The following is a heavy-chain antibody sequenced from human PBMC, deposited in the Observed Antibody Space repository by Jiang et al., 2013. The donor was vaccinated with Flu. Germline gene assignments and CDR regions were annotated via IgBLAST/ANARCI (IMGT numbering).Heavy chain of an antibody. J-gene: IGHJ4*02. CDR3: AANSVVRGVIDY. V-gene: IGHV3-23*01. CDR1: GFTFSSYA. CDR2: ISVSGSST. D-gene: IGHD3-10*01. Sequence: VQLLESGGGLVQPGGSLRLSCAASGFTFSSYAMSWVRQAPGKGLQWVSAISVSGSSTYYADSVKGRFTISRDNSKNTLYLQMSSLRAEDTAVYYCAANSVVRGVIDYWGQGTLVTVSS.